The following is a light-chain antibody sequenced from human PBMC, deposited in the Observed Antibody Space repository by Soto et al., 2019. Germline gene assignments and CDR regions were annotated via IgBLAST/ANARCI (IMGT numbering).Light chain of an antibody. Sequence: DIQMTQSPSTLSASVGAGVTITCRASQSISSWLAWYQQKPGKAPKLMIYDASSLQSGVPSRFSGSGSGTDCTLTISSLQPEDFATYYCQHYKSFPLTFGGGTKVDI. V-gene: IGKV1-5*01. J-gene: IGKJ4*01. CDR1: QSISSW. CDR3: QHYKSFPLT. CDR2: DAS.